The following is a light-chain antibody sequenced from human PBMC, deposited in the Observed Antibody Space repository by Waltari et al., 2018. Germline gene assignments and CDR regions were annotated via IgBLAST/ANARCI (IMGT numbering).Light chain of an antibody. CDR1: RRCLGRYDI. J-gene: IGLJ3*02. Sequence: QSALTQPASVSGSPGQSVTIPCTGARRCLGRYDIVSWYQQHPGNAPKLIICDVSKRPSGVSDRFSGSKSGDTASLTISGLQFEDEADYYCCSYAGNYIWVFGGGTRLTVL. V-gene: IGLV2-23*02. CDR3: CSYAGNYIWV. CDR2: DVS.